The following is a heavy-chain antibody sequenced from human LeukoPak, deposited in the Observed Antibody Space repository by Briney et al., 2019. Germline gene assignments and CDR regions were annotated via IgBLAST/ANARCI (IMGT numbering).Heavy chain of an antibody. CDR1: GYTFSKYG. Sequence: ASVKVSCKASGYTFSKYGMNWVRQAPGQGLEWMGWINPNSGNTNYAQKLQGRVTMTTDTSTSTAYMELRSLRSDDTAVYYCASSYCGGDCYSGVRAFDIWGQGTMVTVSS. V-gene: IGHV1-18*01. D-gene: IGHD2-21*02. CDR2: INPNSGNT. CDR3: ASSYCGGDCYSGVRAFDI. J-gene: IGHJ3*02.